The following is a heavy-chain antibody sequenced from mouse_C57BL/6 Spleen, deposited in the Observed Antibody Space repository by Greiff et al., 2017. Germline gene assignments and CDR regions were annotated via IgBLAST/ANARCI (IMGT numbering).Heavy chain of an antibody. D-gene: IGHD1-1*01. CDR3: TRGNYGSSSRYFDV. Sequence: EVKLVESGEGLVKPGGSLKLSCAASGFTFSSYAMSWVRQTPEKRLGWVAYISSGGDYIYYADTVKGRFTIARDNTRNTLYLQMSSLKSEDTAMYYCTRGNYGSSSRYFDVWGTGTTVTVSS. J-gene: IGHJ1*03. CDR1: GFTFSSYA. CDR2: ISSGGDYI. V-gene: IGHV5-9-1*02.